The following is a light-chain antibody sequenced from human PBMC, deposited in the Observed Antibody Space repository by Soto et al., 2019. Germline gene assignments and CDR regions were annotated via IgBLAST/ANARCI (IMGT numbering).Light chain of an antibody. V-gene: IGLV1-44*01. CDR3: ASWDDSLTVV. CDR2: SDD. CDR1: NSNIGGKT. J-gene: IGLJ2*01. Sequence: QAVVTQPPSASATPGQRVTISCSGSNSNIGGKTVTWYQQIPGQAPKVVIHSDDQQPSGVPDRFSGSKSGTSASLAISAVQSEDEADYFCASWDDSLTVVFGGGTQLTVL.